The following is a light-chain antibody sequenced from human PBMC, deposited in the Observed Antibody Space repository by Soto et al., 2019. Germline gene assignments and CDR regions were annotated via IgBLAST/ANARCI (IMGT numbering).Light chain of an antibody. J-gene: IGKJ2*01. V-gene: IGKV3-15*01. CDR3: QQHYKLPYT. CDR1: QSASDN. Sequence: EIVMTQSPATLSVSPGVRATLSCRASQSASDNLAWYQQRRGQAARLLTHGASARPTDIPSRFSGSGSGTEFTHTLSSLQSQDFAVYCCQQHYKLPYTLGQGTRLEIK. CDR2: GAS.